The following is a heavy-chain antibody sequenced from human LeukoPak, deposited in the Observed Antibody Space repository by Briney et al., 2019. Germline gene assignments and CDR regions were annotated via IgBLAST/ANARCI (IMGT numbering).Heavy chain of an antibody. Sequence: PGGSLRLSCAASGLTFSSYAMSWVRQAPGKGLEWVSAISGSGGSTYYADSVKGRFTISRDNSKSTLYLQMNSLRAEDTAVYYCARLYDRLGYFDYWGQGTLVTVSS. V-gene: IGHV3-23*01. J-gene: IGHJ4*02. D-gene: IGHD3-22*01. CDR3: ARLYDRLGYFDY. CDR1: GLTFSSYA. CDR2: ISGSGGST.